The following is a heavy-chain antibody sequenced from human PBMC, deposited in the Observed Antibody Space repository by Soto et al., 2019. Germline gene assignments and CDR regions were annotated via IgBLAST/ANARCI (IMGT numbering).Heavy chain of an antibody. CDR1: GGSISSYY. D-gene: IGHD2-15*01. CDR2: IYYSGTT. J-gene: IGHJ6*02. CDR3: ARHVPYCSDSSHCAYGLDV. V-gene: IGHV4-59*08. Sequence: QVQLQESGPGLVRPSETLSLNCTVSGGSISSYYWSWIRQPPGKGLEWIGYIYYSGTTRYNPSLKSRVTISVDTSKNQCSLKLSSLTAADTAVYHCARHVPYCSDSSHCAYGLDVWGQGTTVTVSS.